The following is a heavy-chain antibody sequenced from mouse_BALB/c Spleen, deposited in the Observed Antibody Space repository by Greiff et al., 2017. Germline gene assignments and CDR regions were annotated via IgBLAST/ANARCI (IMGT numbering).Heavy chain of an antibody. V-gene: IGHV14-3*02. CDR3: ARMYFDV. Sequence: EVKLVESGAELVKPGASVKLSCTASGFNIKDTYMHWVKQRPEQGLEWIGRIDPANGNTKYDPKFQGKATITADTSSNTAYLQLSSLTSEDTAVYYCARMYFDVWGAGTTVTVSS. CDR1: GFNIKDTY. J-gene: IGHJ1*01. CDR2: IDPANGNT.